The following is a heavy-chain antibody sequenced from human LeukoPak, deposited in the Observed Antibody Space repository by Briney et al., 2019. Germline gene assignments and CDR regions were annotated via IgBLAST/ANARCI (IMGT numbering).Heavy chain of an antibody. D-gene: IGHD4-17*01. J-gene: IGHJ6*03. V-gene: IGHV5-51*01. CDR3: ARAVGDDYGDYDNYYYYMDV. CDR2: IYPGDSDT. CDR1: GYSFTSYW. Sequence: GESLKISCKGSGYSFTSYWIGWVRQMPGKGLEWMGIIYPGDSDTRYSPSFQGQVTISADKSISTAYLQWSSLKASDTAMYYCARAVGDDYGDYDNYYYYMDVWGKGTTVTVSS.